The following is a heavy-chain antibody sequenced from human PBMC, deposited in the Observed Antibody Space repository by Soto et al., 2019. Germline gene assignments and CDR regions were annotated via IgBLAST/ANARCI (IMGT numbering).Heavy chain of an antibody. CDR2: ISAGNGDT. J-gene: IGHJ5*02. Sequence: GASVKVSCKASGYTFTTYAIHWVRQAPGQRPEWMGWISAGNGDTKYSQKFQDRVTITRDTSASTAYMELSSLRSEDTAMYYCARAVYFHASGSYFPWFDPWGQGTLVTVSS. D-gene: IGHD3-10*01. CDR1: GYTFTTYA. V-gene: IGHV1-3*01. CDR3: ARAVYFHASGSYFPWFDP.